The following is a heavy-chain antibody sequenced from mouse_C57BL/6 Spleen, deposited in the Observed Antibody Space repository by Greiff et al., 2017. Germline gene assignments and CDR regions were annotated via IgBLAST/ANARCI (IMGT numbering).Heavy chain of an antibody. V-gene: IGHV1-18*01. J-gene: IGHJ4*01. Sequence: EVQLQQSGPELVKPGASVKIPCKASGYTFTDYNMDWVKQSHGKSLEWIGDINPNNGGTIYNQKFKGKATLTVDKSSSTAYMELRSLTSEDTAVYYCARRAPYSKGYAMDYWGQGTSVTVSS. D-gene: IGHD2-5*01. CDR3: ARRAPYSKGYAMDY. CDR1: GYTFTDYN. CDR2: INPNNGGT.